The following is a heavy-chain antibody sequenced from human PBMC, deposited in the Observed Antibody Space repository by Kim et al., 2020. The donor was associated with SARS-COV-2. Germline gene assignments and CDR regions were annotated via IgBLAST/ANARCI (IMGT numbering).Heavy chain of an antibody. J-gene: IGHJ6*02. Sequence: SVKVSCKASGFTFTSSAVQWVRQARGQRLEWIGWIVVGSGNTNYAQKFQERVTITRDMSTSTAYMELSSLRSEDTAVYYCAAEALLSVAGTLAWGMDVWGQGTTVTVSS. CDR2: IVVGSGNT. V-gene: IGHV1-58*01. CDR1: GFTFTSSA. CDR3: AAEALLSVAGTLAWGMDV. D-gene: IGHD6-19*01.